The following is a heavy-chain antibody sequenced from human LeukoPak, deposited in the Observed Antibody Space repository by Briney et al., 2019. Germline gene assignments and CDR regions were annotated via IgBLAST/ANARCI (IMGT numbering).Heavy chain of an antibody. Sequence: QPGGSLRLSCAASGFTFSSYAMPWVRQAPGKGLEYVPAISSNGSSTYYANSVKGRFTISRDNSKNTLYLQMGSLRAEDMAVYYCARGRFSGWNVLDTFDIWGQGTMVTVSS. CDR2: ISSNGSST. CDR1: GFTFSSYA. D-gene: IGHD6-19*01. V-gene: IGHV3-64*01. J-gene: IGHJ3*02. CDR3: ARGRFSGWNVLDTFDI.